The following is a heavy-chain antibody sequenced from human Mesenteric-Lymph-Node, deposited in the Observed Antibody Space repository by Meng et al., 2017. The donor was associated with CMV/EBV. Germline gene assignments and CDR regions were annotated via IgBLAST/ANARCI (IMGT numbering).Heavy chain of an antibody. Sequence: LSLTCADSTFTFNSYTMHWVRQAPGKGLEWVALISYDGSNKNYADSVKGRFTISRDNSKRTVYLEMNGLRAEDTAVYYCARGGVPAYYYFYAVDVWGLGTTVTVSS. CDR3: ARGGVPAYYYFYAVDV. V-gene: IGHV3-30*04. J-gene: IGHJ6*02. CDR2: ISYDGSNK. D-gene: IGHD3-10*01. CDR1: TFTFNSYT.